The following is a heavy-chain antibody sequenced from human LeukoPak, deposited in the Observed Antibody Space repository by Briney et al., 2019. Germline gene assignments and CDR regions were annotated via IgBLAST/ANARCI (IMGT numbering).Heavy chain of an antibody. V-gene: IGHV3-74*01. J-gene: IGHJ4*02. Sequence: GGSLRFSCAASGFTFSSYWMHWVRQAPGKGLVWVSRINSDGSSTSYADSVKGRFTISRDNAKNTLYLQMNSLRAEDTAVYYCALVDTAMVSYGDYWGQGTLVTVSS. D-gene: IGHD5-18*01. CDR1: GFTFSSYW. CDR2: INSDGSST. CDR3: ALVDTAMVSYGDY.